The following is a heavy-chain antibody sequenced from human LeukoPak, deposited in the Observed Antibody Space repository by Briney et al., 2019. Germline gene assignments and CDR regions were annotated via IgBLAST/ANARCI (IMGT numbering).Heavy chain of an antibody. Sequence: GASVKVSCKASGYTFTRYAMHWVRQAPGQRLEWMGWINAGNGNTVYSQKFQGRVTFTRDTSASTAYMEVSSLRSEDTAVYYCARKCVMSWCLDVWGKGTTLTVSS. V-gene: IGHV1-3*01. CDR3: ARKCVMSWCLDV. J-gene: IGHJ6*04. CDR1: GYTFTRYA. CDR2: INAGNGNT. D-gene: IGHD2-8*01.